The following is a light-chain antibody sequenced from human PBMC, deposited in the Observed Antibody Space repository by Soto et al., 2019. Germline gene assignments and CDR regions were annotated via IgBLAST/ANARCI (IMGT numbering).Light chain of an antibody. Sequence: DIQMTQSPSTLSASVGDRVTITCRAILSIISCLAWYQHKSGKVPKVLIYDASRLESGVSSRFSGSGSGTEFTFTISSLQPDDFATYYCQQYNSYSWTFGQGTKVDIK. J-gene: IGKJ1*01. V-gene: IGKV1-5*01. CDR1: LSIISC. CDR3: QQYNSYSWT. CDR2: DAS.